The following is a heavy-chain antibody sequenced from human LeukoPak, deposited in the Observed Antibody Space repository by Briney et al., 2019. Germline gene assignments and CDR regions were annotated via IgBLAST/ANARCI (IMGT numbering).Heavy chain of an antibody. CDR2: RKQDGSEK. CDR1: GFTFSSYW. V-gene: IGHV3-7*01. Sequence: GGSLRLSCAASGFTFSSYWMSWVRQAPGKGREGVANRKQDGSEKYHVDSVKGRFTISRDNAKNSLYLQMNSLRAEDTAVYYCARDAFVAGPYYYYYGMDVWGQGTTVTVSS. D-gene: IGHD6-19*01. J-gene: IGHJ6*02. CDR3: ARDAFVAGPYYYYYGMDV.